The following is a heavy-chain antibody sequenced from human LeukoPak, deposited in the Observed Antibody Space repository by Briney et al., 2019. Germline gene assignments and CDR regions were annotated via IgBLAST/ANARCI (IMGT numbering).Heavy chain of an antibody. CDR1: GSAFSRSW. CDR2: INNDATRT. CDR3: ASDGAYAMAV. Sequence: GGSLRLSCAASGSAFSRSWIHWVRQAPGKGLVWVSHINNDATRTTYADSVRGRFTISRDNAKNTVSLQMNSLRAEDTAVYYCASDGAYAMAVWGQGTTVIVSS. J-gene: IGHJ6*02. V-gene: IGHV3-74*01. D-gene: IGHD1-26*01.